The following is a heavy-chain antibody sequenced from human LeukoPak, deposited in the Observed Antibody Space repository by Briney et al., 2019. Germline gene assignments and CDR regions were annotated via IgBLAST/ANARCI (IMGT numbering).Heavy chain of an antibody. J-gene: IGHJ4*02. CDR2: FDPEDGET. Sequence: GASVKVSSKVSGYTLTELSMHWVRQAPGKGLEWMGGFDPEDGETIYAQKFQGRVTMTEDTSTDTAYMELSSLRSEDTAVYYCATDNGLGSNAFDYWGQGTLVTVSS. CDR1: GYTLTELS. V-gene: IGHV1-24*01. D-gene: IGHD4-11*01. CDR3: ATDNGLGSNAFDY.